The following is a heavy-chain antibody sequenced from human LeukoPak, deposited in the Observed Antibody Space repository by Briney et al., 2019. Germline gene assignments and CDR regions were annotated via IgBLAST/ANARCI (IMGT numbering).Heavy chain of an antibody. J-gene: IGHJ5*02. CDR2: ISSTSTYI. D-gene: IGHD5-12*01. CDR1: GFSFSDYS. CDR3: ARDAGNSGYGCDL. V-gene: IGHV3-21*01. Sequence: GGSLRLSCAASGFSFSDYSMNWVRQAPGKGLEWVSSISSTSTYIYYADSLEGRFTISRDHARNSLYLQMNNLRGEDTAIYYCARDAGNSGYGCDLWGQGTLVTVSS.